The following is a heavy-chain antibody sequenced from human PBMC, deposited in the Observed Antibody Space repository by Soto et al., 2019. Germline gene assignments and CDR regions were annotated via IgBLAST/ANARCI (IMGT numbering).Heavy chain of an antibody. CDR3: TRSRVVIIYGMDV. CDR1: GYTFTRSV. D-gene: IGHD3-3*01. Sequence: ASVKVSCKASGYTFTRSVISWVRQAPGQGLEWMGWISTYNGDTNYAQTFQGRVTMTTDTSTSTVYMELRSLRSDDTAVYYCTRSRVVIIYGMDVWGQGTTVTVSS. CDR2: ISTYNGDT. V-gene: IGHV1-18*01. J-gene: IGHJ6*02.